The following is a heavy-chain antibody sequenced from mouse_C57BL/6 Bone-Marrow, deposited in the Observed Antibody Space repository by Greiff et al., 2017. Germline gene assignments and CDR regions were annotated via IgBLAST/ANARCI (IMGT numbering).Heavy chain of an antibody. V-gene: IGHV1-81*01. Sequence: VQLVESGAELARPGASVKLSCKASGYTFTSYGISWVKQRTGQGLEWIGEIYPRSGNTYYNEKFKGKATLTADKSSSTAYRELRSLTSGDSAVCLCARDERGGFACWGQGPLVTDSA. J-gene: IGHJ3*01. CDR1: GYTFTSYG. CDR2: IYPRSGNT. CDR3: ARDERGGFAC.